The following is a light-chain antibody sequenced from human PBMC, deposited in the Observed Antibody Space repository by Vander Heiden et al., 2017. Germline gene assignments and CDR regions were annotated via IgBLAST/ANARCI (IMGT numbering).Light chain of an antibody. V-gene: IGLV2-8*01. CDR3: SSYAGSNNFYV. J-gene: IGLJ1*01. CDR2: EVS. CDR1: GIDVGVYNN. Sequence: QSALTQPHSASGAPGQPATIFGTGTGIDVGVYNNVSGYHKHPGKAPILIIYEVSTRPSGVPDRFSGSKSGNTASLTVSGLQAEDEADYCCSSYAGSNNFYVFGTGTKVTVL.